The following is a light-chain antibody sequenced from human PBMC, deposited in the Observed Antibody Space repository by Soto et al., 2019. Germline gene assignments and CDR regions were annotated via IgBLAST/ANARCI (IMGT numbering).Light chain of an antibody. V-gene: IGKV3-15*01. CDR1: QSVGSS. CDR2: GAS. J-gene: IGKJ5*01. Sequence: EIVMTQSPGTLSVSPGERATLSFRASQSVGSSLAWYQQTPGQAPRLLIYGASTRATGIPARFSGSGSGTEFTLTISSLQSEDFAVYYCQLYKNWPPITFGQGTRLEIK. CDR3: QLYKNWPPIT.